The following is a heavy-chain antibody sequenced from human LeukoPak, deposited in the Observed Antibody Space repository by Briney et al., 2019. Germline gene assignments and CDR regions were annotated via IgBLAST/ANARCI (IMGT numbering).Heavy chain of an antibody. CDR2: IWYDGSNK. V-gene: IGHV3-33*01. CDR1: GFTFSSYG. D-gene: IGHD3-16*02. CDR3: ARGDLTFGGVIATEHLDY. Sequence: PGGSLRLSCAASGFTFSSYGMHWVRQAPGKGLEWVAVIWYDGSNKYYADSVKGRFTISRDNSKNTLYLQMNSLRAEDTAVYYCARGDLTFGGVIATEHLDYWGQGTLVTVSS. J-gene: IGHJ4*02.